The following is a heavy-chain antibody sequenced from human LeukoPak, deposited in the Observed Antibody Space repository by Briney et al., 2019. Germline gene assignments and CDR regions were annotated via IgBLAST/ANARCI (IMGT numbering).Heavy chain of an antibody. V-gene: IGHV1-69*04. CDR1: GGTFSSFA. CDR2: IIPSLGIS. D-gene: IGHD6-6*01. Sequence: ASAKVSCKASGGTFSSFAMNWVRQAPGQGLEWMARIIPSLGISKYAEKFQDRVTLTADTSSTTASVQLSSLTSDDTAVYYCATFRSIDPWGQGTLVTVSS. CDR3: ATFRSIDP. J-gene: IGHJ5*02.